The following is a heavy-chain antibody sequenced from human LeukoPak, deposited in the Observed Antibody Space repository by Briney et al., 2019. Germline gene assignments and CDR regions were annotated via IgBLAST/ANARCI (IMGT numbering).Heavy chain of an antibody. Sequence: TGGSLRLSCAASGFTFSSYAMHWVRQAASKRLEGVAVISYDGSNKYYADSVKGRFTISRDNSKNTLYLQMNSLRAEDTAVYYCARAPGGPYSSGSWFDPWGQGTLVTVSS. CDR2: ISYDGSNK. V-gene: IGHV3-30*04. J-gene: IGHJ5*02. CDR1: GFTFSSYA. CDR3: ARAPGGPYSSGSWFDP. D-gene: IGHD6-19*01.